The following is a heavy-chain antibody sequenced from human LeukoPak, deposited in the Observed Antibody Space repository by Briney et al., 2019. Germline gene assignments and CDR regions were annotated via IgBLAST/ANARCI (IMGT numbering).Heavy chain of an antibody. Sequence: GGSLRLSCAASGFTFSSYSMNWVRQAPGKGLEWVSSISSSSSYIYYADSVKGRFTISRGNAKNSLYLQMNSLRAEDTAVYYCARVSSVAGTSDYWGQGTLVTVSS. CDR1: GFTFSSYS. V-gene: IGHV3-21*01. D-gene: IGHD6-19*01. CDR2: ISSSSSYI. CDR3: ARVSSVAGTSDY. J-gene: IGHJ4*02.